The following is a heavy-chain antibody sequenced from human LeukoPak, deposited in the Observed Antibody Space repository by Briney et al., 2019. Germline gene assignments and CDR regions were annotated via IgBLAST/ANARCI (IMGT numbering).Heavy chain of an antibody. J-gene: IGHJ4*02. D-gene: IGHD4-17*01. V-gene: IGHV3-23*01. CDR1: GITLRNYA. Sequence: GGSLRLSCVGSGITLRNYAFSWVRQAPGKGLEWVSAISGSGGNIYYADSVKGRFTISRDISMNTVYLQMNSLRAVDTAVYYCAILYDDSGYWGQGTLVTVSS. CDR3: AILYDDSGY. CDR2: ISGSGGNI.